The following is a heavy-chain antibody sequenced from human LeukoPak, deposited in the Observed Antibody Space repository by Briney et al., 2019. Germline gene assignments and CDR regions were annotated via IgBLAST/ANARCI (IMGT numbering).Heavy chain of an antibody. V-gene: IGHV4-39*01. J-gene: IGHJ4*02. Sequence: SETLSLTCTVSGASISSTGYYWGWIRQPPGKGLEWIGSTYYRGTTYYNPSLKSRVTISVDTSKNQFSLRLTSVTAADTAVYYCARQTGSGLFILPGGQGTLVTVSS. D-gene: IGHD3/OR15-3a*01. CDR2: TYYRGTT. CDR1: GASISSTGYY. CDR3: ARQTGSGLFILP.